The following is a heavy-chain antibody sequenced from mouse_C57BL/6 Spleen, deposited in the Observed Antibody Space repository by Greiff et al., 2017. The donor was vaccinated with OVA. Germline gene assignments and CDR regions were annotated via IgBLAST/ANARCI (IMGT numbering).Heavy chain of an antibody. CDR3: ARDYSNYDYFDY. Sequence: VQLQQSGAELVRPGTSVKVSCKASGYAFTNYLIEWVKQRPGQGLEWIGVINPGSGGTNYNEKFKGKATLTADKSSSTAYMQLSSLTSEDSAVYVCARDYSNYDYFDYWGQGTTLTVSS. CDR2: INPGSGGT. CDR1: GYAFTNYL. D-gene: IGHD2-5*01. V-gene: IGHV1-54*01. J-gene: IGHJ2*01.